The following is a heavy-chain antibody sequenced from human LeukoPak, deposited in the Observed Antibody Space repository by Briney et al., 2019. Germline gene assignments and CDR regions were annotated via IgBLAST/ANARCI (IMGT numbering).Heavy chain of an antibody. CDR3: ARDWYYYDSSGYRGWAFDI. Sequence: SETLSLTCTVSGGSISSGSYYWSWIRPPAGKGLEWIGRIYTSGSTNYTPSLKSRVTISVDTSKNQFSLKLSSVTAADTAVYYCARDWYYYDSSGYRGWAFDIWGQGTMVTVSS. J-gene: IGHJ3*02. CDR1: GGSISSGSYY. V-gene: IGHV4-61*02. CDR2: IYTSGST. D-gene: IGHD3-22*01.